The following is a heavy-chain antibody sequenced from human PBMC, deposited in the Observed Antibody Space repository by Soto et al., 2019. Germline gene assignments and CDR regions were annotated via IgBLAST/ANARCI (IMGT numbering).Heavy chain of an antibody. V-gene: IGHV3-21*02. CDR3: ARESEDLTSNFDY. CDR1: AFTFTRYS. Sequence: LQLLQSGGGLAQPGGSLRLSCEAPAFTFTRYSMNWVRQAPGKGLEWVSSISSTTNYIYYADSMKGRFTVSRDNAKNSVYLEMNSLSAEDTALYYCARESEDLTSNFDYWGQGTLVTVSS. CDR2: ISSTTNYI. J-gene: IGHJ4*02.